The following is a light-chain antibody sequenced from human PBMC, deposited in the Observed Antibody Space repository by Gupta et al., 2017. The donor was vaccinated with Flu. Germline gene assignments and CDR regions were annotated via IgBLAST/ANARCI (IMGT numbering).Light chain of an antibody. CDR1: QSISSW. V-gene: IGKV1-5*03. CDR3: QHDSNSPIT. J-gene: IGKJ4*01. CDR2: EAS. Sequence: DIQMTQSPSTLSASVGDRVTITCRASQSISSWLAWYQQKPGRAPKLLIYEASHLQSGVPSRFSGGGSATEFTLTISSLQPDDIATYYCQHDSNSPITFGGGTKLEI.